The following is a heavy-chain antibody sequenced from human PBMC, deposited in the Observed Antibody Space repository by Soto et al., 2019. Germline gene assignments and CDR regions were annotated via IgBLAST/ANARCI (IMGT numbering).Heavy chain of an antibody. V-gene: IGHV3-48*02. Sequence: EVQLVESGGGLVQPGGSLRLSCAASGFTFSSYSMNWVRQAPGKGLEWVSYISSSSSTIYYADSVKGRFTISRDNAKNSLYLQMNSLRDEDTAVYYCARDSSSWYGGGYGMDVWGQGTTVTVSS. CDR3: ARDSSSWYGGGYGMDV. D-gene: IGHD6-13*01. CDR1: GFTFSSYS. J-gene: IGHJ6*02. CDR2: ISSSSSTI.